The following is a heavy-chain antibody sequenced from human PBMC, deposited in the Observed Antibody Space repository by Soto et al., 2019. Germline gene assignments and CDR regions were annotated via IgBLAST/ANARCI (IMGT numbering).Heavy chain of an antibody. Sequence: QLQLQESGSGLVKPSQTLSLTCAVSGGSISSGGYSWSWIRQPPGKGLEWIGYIYHSGSTNYNPSLTSRVTIAVDRSKNQFSLKRSSVTAADTAVYYCARAGGLGAVAVDYWGQGTLVTVSS. V-gene: IGHV4-30-2*01. CDR3: ARAGGLGAVAVDY. CDR2: IYHSGST. J-gene: IGHJ4*02. D-gene: IGHD6-19*01. CDR1: GGSISSGGYS.